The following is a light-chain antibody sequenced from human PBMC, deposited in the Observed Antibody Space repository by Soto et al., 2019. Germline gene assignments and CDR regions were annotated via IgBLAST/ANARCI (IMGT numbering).Light chain of an antibody. CDR2: AAS. J-gene: IGKJ1*01. CDR1: RNIGTT. V-gene: IGKV3-15*01. Sequence: EIVMTQSPATLSVSPGERVTLSCRASRNIGTTLAWLQHKPGQAPRLLIYAASSRAAGVPARFSGSGSGTDFTLAISSRQSEDCAVYYCQQFLNWPRRFGQWTKVEVK. CDR3: QQFLNWPRR.